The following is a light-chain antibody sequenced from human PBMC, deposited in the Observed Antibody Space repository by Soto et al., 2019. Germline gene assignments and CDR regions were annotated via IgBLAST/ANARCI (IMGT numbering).Light chain of an antibody. CDR1: QSVSSSY. J-gene: IGKJ1*01. CDR3: QQYGSSPWT. Sequence: EIVLTQSPGTLSWSPGERATLSCRASQSVSSSYLAWYQQKPGQAPRLLIYGASSRATGIPDRFSGSGSGTDFTLTISRLEPEDSAVYYCQQYGSSPWTFGQGTKVEIK. V-gene: IGKV3-20*01. CDR2: GAS.